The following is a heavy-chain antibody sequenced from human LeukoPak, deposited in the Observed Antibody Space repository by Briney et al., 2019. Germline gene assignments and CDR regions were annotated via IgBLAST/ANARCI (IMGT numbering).Heavy chain of an antibody. V-gene: IGHV3-23*01. D-gene: IGHD6-13*01. CDR2: ISGSGGST. CDR1: GGSIRSHY. J-gene: IGHJ3*02. CDR3: AKDHHSSSFDPFDI. Sequence: PSETLSLTCTVSGGSIRSHYWTWIRQPPGKGLEWVSAISGSGGSTYYADSVKGRFTISRDNSKNTLYLQMNSLRAEDTAVYYCAKDHHSSSFDPFDIWGQGTMVTVSS.